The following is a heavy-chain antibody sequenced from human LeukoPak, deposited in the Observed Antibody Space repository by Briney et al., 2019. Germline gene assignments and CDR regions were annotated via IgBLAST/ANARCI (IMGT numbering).Heavy chain of an antibody. CDR3: ARSSTMVRERGRNWLDP. CDR1: GFTFGDYT. Sequence: GGSLRLSCAASGFTFGDYTIHWVRQAPDKGLEWVTLVSFDGKKKYYIDSVKGRFTISRDSSKNTVYLQMDSLRAEDTAVYYCARSSTMVRERGRNWLDPWGQGTLVTVSS. V-gene: IGHV3-30*04. D-gene: IGHD3-10*01. CDR2: VSFDGKKK. J-gene: IGHJ5*02.